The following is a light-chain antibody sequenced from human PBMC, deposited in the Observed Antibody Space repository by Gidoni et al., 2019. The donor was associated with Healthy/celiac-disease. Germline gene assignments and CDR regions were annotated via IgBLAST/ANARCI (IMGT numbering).Light chain of an antibody. J-gene: IGKJ4*02. CDR3: QQSYSTPLT. V-gene: IGKV1-39*01. CDR1: PSISSY. CDR2: AAS. Sequence: IQMTQSPSPLSASVGDRVTITCRTRPSISSYLNWYQQKPGQAPKLLFYAASSLRSGVPSWCSGSGSRTDFTLTISSLQPEDFASYYCQQSYSTPLTFGGXTKVEIK.